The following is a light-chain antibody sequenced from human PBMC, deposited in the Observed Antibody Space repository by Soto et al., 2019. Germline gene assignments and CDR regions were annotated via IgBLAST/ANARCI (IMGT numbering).Light chain of an antibody. Sequence: DIQMTQSPSSLSASVGDRVTITCRASQNIIFYLNWYQQKPGEAPKLLIYAASNLQSGVPSRFSGTGSWTDFTLTISTLQPEDWATYFDEQSYTTPAYSFGQGTKVEIK. CDR2: AAS. CDR1: QNIIFY. CDR3: EQSYTTPAYS. J-gene: IGKJ2*01. V-gene: IGKV1-39*01.